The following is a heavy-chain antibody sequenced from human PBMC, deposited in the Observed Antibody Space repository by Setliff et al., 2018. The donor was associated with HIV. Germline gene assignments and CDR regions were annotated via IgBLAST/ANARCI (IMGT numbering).Heavy chain of an antibody. D-gene: IGHD2-15*01. CDR1: GFSFSIYE. J-gene: IGHJ5*02. Sequence: GGSLRLSCAASGFSFSIYEMNWVRQAPGKGLEWLSYISSSSGTILYVDSVQGRFTISRDNSNNMLFLQMNSLRTEDTAVYYCARSGGDCSGISCYSLWFDPWGHGTLVTVSS. CDR2: ISSSSGTI. V-gene: IGHV3-48*03. CDR3: ARSGGDCSGISCYSLWFDP.